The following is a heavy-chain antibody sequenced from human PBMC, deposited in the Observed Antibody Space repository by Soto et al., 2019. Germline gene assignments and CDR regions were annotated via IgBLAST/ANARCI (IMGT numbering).Heavy chain of an antibody. CDR3: ERNVKGLVWRYYSGMDV. CDR2: LYDSGST. Sequence: QVQLQESGPGLVTPSETLSGTCTVSGGSVSSGNYYWSWIRQPPGKWLEWIGYLYDSGSTDYSTSLKSRVTVSVDTSKNQFSLKLSSVTAADTAVYYCERNVKGLVWRYYSGMDVWGHGTTVTVSS. D-gene: IGHD3-16*01. CDR1: GGSVSSGNYY. V-gene: IGHV4-61*01. J-gene: IGHJ6*02.